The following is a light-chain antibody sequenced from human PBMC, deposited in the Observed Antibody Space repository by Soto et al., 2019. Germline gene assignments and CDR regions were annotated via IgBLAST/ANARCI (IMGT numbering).Light chain of an antibody. CDR3: LQALPTRYP. Sequence: DIVMTQSPLSLPVTPGEPASISCRSSQSLLHSNGYNYLDWYLQKPGQSPQLLIYLGSNRASGVPDRFRGSGSGTDFTLNISRVEAEDVRLYYCLQALPTRYPFGQGTKLQIK. J-gene: IGKJ2*01. CDR2: LGS. CDR1: QSLLHSNGYNY. V-gene: IGKV2-28*01.